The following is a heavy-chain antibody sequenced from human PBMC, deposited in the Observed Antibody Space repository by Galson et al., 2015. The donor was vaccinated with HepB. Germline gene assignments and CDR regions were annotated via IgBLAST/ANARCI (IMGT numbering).Heavy chain of an antibody. CDR3: ARDDPGSYGPGVY. CDR1: GFTFSSYW. CDR2: INRDGNTR. J-gene: IGHJ4*02. Sequence: PLRLSCAASGFTFSSYWTYWVRHAPGKGLVWVSRINRDGNTRGYADSVRGRFTISRANAKNTLSLPMKSLRAEDTAIYYCARDDPGSYGPGVYWGQGILVTVSS. D-gene: IGHD5-18*01. V-gene: IGHV3-74*01.